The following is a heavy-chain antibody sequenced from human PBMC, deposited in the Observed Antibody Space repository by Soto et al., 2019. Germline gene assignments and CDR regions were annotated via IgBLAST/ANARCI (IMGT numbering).Heavy chain of an antibody. D-gene: IGHD3-3*01. Sequence: PGGALRLSGAASGFTWGDYWMTWVRQAAGKGLEWVATIKEDGTEKYYVDSVKGRFTVSRDNTKTSLYLQMNSLRAEDTAVYYCATARGSRYLEWSYTLDWWGQGTQVTVCS. CDR2: IKEDGTEK. J-gene: IGHJ4*02. V-gene: IGHV3-7*01. CDR1: GFTWGDYW. CDR3: ATARGSRYLEWSYTLDW.